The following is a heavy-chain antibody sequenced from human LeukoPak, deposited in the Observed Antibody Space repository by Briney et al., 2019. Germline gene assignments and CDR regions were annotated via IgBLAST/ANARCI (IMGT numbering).Heavy chain of an antibody. D-gene: IGHD3-10*01. CDR1: GFTFSSYW. CDR2: IKQDGSEK. V-gene: IGHV3-7*03. CDR3: ARDNTYYYGSGSYSHRYYFDY. Sequence: GGSLRLSCAASGFTFSSYWMSWVRQAPGKGLEWVANIKQDGSEKYYVDSVKGRFTISRDNAKNSLYLQMNSLRVEDTAVYYCARDNTYYYGSGSYSHRYYFDYWGQGTLVTVSS. J-gene: IGHJ4*02.